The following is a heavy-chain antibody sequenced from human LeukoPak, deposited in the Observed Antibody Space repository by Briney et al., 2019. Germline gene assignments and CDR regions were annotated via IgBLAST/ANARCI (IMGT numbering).Heavy chain of an antibody. CDR3: ARESIAVAGAPFDY. V-gene: IGHV3-48*03. Sequence: GSLRLSCAASGFTFSSYEMNWVRQAPGKGLEWVSYISSGSTTYDADSVKGRFTISRDNAKNSLYLQMNSLRAEDTAVYYCARESIAVAGAPFDYWGQGTLVTVSS. CDR2: ISSGSTT. CDR1: GFTFSSYE. D-gene: IGHD6-19*01. J-gene: IGHJ4*02.